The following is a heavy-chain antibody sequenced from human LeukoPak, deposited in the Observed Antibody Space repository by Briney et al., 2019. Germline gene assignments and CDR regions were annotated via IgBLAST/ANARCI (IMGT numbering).Heavy chain of an antibody. J-gene: IGHJ3*02. CDR2: ISAYNGNT. D-gene: IGHD5-12*01. CDR1: GYTFTSYG. Sequence: VASVKVSCKASGYTFTSYGISWVRQAPGQGLEWMGWISAYNGNTNYAQKLQGRVTMTTDTSTSTAYMELRSLRSDDTAVYYCAKYSMARVATNDAFDIWSQGTMVTVSS. V-gene: IGHV1-18*01. CDR3: AKYSMARVATNDAFDI.